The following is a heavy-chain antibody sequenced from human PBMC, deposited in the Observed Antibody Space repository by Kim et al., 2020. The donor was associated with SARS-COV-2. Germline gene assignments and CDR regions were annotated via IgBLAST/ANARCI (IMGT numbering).Heavy chain of an antibody. Sequence: VSVKSRITINPDTSKNQFSLQLNSVTPEDTAVYYCARVYNWNYAPGSFDPWGQGTLVTVSS. D-gene: IGHD1-7*01. V-gene: IGHV6-1*01. CDR3: ARVYNWNYAPGSFDP. J-gene: IGHJ5*02.